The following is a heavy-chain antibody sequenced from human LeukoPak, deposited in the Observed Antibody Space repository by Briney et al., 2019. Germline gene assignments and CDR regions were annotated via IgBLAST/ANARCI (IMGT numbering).Heavy chain of an antibody. Sequence: ASVKVSCKASGYTFTAHYMHWVRQAPGQGLEWMGWINLNSGGTKYAQNFQGRVTMTRDTSIRTVYMELSRLRSDDTAVYYCARDYYDNSGFGAFDIWGQGTMVTVSS. CDR1: GYTFTAHY. CDR2: INLNSGGT. CDR3: ARDYYDNSGFGAFDI. V-gene: IGHV1-2*02. D-gene: IGHD3-22*01. J-gene: IGHJ3*02.